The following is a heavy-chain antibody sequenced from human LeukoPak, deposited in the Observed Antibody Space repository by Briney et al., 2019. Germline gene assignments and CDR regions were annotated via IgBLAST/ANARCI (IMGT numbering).Heavy chain of an antibody. V-gene: IGHV3-64D*09. CDR1: GFTFSSYA. J-gene: IGHJ6*02. CDR2: ISSNGGST. CDR3: VRGYSFGPYGMDV. Sequence: PGGSLRLSCSASGFTFSSYAMYWVRQAPGKGLEYVSGISSNGGSTYYADSVKGRFTISRDNSKNTLYLQMSSLRAEDTAVYYCVRGYSFGPYGMDVWGQGTTVTVSS. D-gene: IGHD2-15*01.